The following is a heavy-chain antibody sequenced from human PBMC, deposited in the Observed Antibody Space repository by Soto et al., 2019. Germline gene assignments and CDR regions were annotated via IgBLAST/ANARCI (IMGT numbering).Heavy chain of an antibody. CDR3: ARGRGCSSTSCYPQHYYYYGMDV. J-gene: IGHJ6*02. CDR2: IIPIFGTA. V-gene: IGHV1-69*13. D-gene: IGHD2-2*01. CDR1: GGTFSIYA. Sequence: VASVKVSCTASGGTFSIYAISWVRQAPGQGLEWMGGIIPIFGTANYAQKFQGRVTITADESTSTAYMELSSLRSEDTAVYYCARGRGCSSTSCYPQHYYYYGMDVWGQGTTVTVSS.